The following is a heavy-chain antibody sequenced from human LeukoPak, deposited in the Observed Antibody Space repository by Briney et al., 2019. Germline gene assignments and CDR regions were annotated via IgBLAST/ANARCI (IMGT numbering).Heavy chain of an antibody. CDR2: IYTSGST. D-gene: IGHD3-3*01. V-gene: IGHV4-61*02. Sequence: SETLSLTCTVSGGSISSGSYYWSWIRQPAGKGLEWIGRIYTSGSTNYNPSLKSRVTISVDTSKNQFSLKLSSVTAADTAVYYCARVTGTVGLRFLEWSDWYFDLWGRGTLVTVSS. CDR1: GGSISSGSYY. CDR3: ARVTGTVGLRFLEWSDWYFDL. J-gene: IGHJ2*01.